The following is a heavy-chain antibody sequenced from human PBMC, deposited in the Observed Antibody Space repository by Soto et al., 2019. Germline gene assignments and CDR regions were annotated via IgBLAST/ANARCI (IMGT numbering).Heavy chain of an antibody. V-gene: IGHV1-3*05. CDR1: GCTLARCA. CDR2: INAGNGKT. CDR3: ARGWTDSKSWYGPDWFEP. J-gene: IGHJ5*02. Sequence: QFQLVQSGAEEKKPGASVRVSCKAAGCTLARCAMYWVRQAPGQRLEWMGWINAGNGKTQYSQKFQGRVTITRDTTASTAYMQLSSLISEDTAVYDCARGWTDSKSWYGPDWFEPWGQGTLVPVSS. D-gene: IGHD6-13*01.